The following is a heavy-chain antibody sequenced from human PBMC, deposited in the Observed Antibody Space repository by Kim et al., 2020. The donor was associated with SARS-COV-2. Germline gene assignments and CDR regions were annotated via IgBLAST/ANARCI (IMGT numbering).Heavy chain of an antibody. J-gene: IGHJ4*02. V-gene: IGHV5-51*01. D-gene: IGHD1-26*01. CDR1: GYSFTSYW. Sequence: GASLQISCKGSGYSFTSYWIGWVRQMPGKGLEWMGIIYPGDSDTRYSPSFQGQVTISADKSISTAYLQWSSLKASDTAMYYCARGSRLLYSGSYYYVWGQGTLVTVSS. CDR2: IYPGDSDT. CDR3: ARGSRLLYSGSYYYV.